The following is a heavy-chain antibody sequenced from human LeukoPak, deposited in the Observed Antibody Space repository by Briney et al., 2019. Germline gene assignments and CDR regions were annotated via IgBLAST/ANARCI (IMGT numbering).Heavy chain of an antibody. CDR3: ARRIYGSSGYYLDWYFDL. V-gene: IGHV4-39*01. Sequence: SETLSLTCTVSGGSISSSSYYWGWIRQPPGKGLEWIGSIYYSGSTYYNPYLKSRVTISVDTSKNQFSLKLSSVTAADTAVYYCARRIYGSSGYYLDWYFDLWGRGTLVTASS. CDR2: IYYSGST. CDR1: GGSISSSSYY. J-gene: IGHJ2*01. D-gene: IGHD3-22*01.